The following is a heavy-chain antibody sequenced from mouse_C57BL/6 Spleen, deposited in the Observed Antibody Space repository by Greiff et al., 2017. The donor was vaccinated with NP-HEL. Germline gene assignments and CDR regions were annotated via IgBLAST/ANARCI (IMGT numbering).Heavy chain of an antibody. CDR3: TRFITGTIDY. D-gene: IGHD4-1*01. CDR2: ISSGGDYI. CDR1: GFTFSSYA. V-gene: IGHV5-9-1*02. Sequence: EVKVEESGEGLVKPGGSLKLSCAASGFTFSSYAMSWVRQTPEKRLEWVAYISSGGDYIYYADTVKGRFTISRDNARNTLYLQMSSLKSEDTAMYYCTRFITGTIDYWGQGTTLTVSS. J-gene: IGHJ2*01.